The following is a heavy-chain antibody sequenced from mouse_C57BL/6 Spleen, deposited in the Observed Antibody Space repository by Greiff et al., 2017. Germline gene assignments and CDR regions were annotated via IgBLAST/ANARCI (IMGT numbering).Heavy chain of an antibody. Sequence: VQLQQSGPELVKPGASVKISCKASGYAFSSSWMNWVKQRPGKGLEWIGRIYPGDGDTNYNGKFKGKATLTADKASSTAYMQLSSLTSEDSAVYFCARETANWDGFDYWGQGTTLTVSS. CDR2: IYPGDGDT. V-gene: IGHV1-82*01. CDR1: GYAFSSSW. D-gene: IGHD4-1*01. J-gene: IGHJ2*01. CDR3: ARETANWDGFDY.